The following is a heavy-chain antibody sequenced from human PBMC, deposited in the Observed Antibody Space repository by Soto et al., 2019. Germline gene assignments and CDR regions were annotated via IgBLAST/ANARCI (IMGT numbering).Heavy chain of an antibody. J-gene: IGHJ4*02. CDR2: ISYDGSNK. CDR1: GFTFSSYA. Sequence: GGPXRLSCAASGFTFSSYAMHWVRQAPGKGLEWVAVISYDGSNKYYADSVKGRFTISRDNSKNTLYLQMNSLRAEDTAVYYCARDRWFGEYILDYWGQGTLVTVSS. D-gene: IGHD3-10*01. CDR3: ARDRWFGEYILDY. V-gene: IGHV3-30-3*01.